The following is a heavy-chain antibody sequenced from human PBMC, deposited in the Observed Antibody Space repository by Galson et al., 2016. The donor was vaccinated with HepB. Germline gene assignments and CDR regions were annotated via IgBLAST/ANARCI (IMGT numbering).Heavy chain of an antibody. V-gene: IGHV4-4*02. CDR3: ASGVAMTTYFDY. CDR2: IFHSGNT. Sequence: SETLSLTCAVSGDSIRSLKWWSWVRQTPNMGLEWIGEIFHSGNTDYNPSLESRVPISVDKSKNQFSLHLSSVTAADTAIYYCASGVAMTTYFDYWGHGILVTVSS. CDR1: GDSIRSLKW. D-gene: IGHD3-3*01. J-gene: IGHJ4*01.